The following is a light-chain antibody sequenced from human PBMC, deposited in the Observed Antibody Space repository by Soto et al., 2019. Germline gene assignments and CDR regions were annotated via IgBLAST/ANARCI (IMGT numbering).Light chain of an antibody. CDR3: QQRSNWPRT. J-gene: IGKJ1*01. V-gene: IGKV3-11*01. CDR1: QSVSSY. Sequence: EIVLTQSPATLSLSPGERATLSCRASQSVSSYLAWYQQKPVQAPRLLIYDASNRATGITARFSCSGSGTDFTLTISSLEPEDFAVYYCQQRSNWPRTFGQGTKVEIK. CDR2: DAS.